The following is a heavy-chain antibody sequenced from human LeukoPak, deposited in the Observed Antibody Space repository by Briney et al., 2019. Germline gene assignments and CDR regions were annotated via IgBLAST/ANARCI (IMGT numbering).Heavy chain of an antibody. CDR2: ISPYNGDT. CDR3: ARWLTYGNFDY. V-gene: IGHV1-18*01. D-gene: IGHD3-22*01. CDR1: GYTFTSYG. J-gene: IGHJ4*02. Sequence: ASVKVSCKASGYTFTSYGITWVRQAPGQELEWMAWISPYNGDTNYTQNLQGRVTMTTDTSTSTAYMELRSLRSDDTAVYYCARWLTYGNFDYWGQGTLVTVSS.